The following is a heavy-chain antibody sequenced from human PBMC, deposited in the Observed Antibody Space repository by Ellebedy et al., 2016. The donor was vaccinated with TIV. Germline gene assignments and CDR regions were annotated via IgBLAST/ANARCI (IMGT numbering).Heavy chain of an antibody. CDR1: GGSISSYY. D-gene: IGHD2-21*02. V-gene: IGHV4-59*01. J-gene: IGHJ4*02. Sequence: MPSETLSLTCTVSGGSISSYYWSWIRQPPGKGLEWIGYIYYSGSPNYNPSLKSRVTISVDTSKNQFSLKLSSVTAADTAVYYCARERDYYFDYWGQGTLVTVSS. CDR2: IYYSGSP. CDR3: ARERDYYFDY.